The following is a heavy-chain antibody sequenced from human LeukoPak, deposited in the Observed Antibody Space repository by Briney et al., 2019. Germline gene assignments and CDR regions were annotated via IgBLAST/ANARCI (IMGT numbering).Heavy chain of an antibody. D-gene: IGHD5/OR15-5a*01. Sequence: GRSLRLSCAASGFTFSSYATHWVRQAPGKGLEWVAVISYDGSNKYYADSVKGRFTISRDNSKNTLYLQMNSLRADDTAVYYCAKARGSSVYEQFDYWGQGTQVTVSP. CDR1: GFTFSSYA. V-gene: IGHV3-30-3*01. J-gene: IGHJ4*02. CDR2: ISYDGSNK. CDR3: AKARGSSVYEQFDY.